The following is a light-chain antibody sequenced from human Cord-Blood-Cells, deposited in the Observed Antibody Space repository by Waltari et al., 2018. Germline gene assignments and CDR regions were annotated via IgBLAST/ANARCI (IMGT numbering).Light chain of an antibody. CDR1: SSDVGSYNL. CDR2: EVS. V-gene: IGLV2-23*02. J-gene: IGLJ1*01. Sequence: QSALTQPASVSGSPGQSITISCTGTSSDVGSYNLVSWYQQHPGKAPYLMIYEVSNRPSGVSNRFSVSKSVNTTSLASSGLQAEDEADYYCCSYAGSSTFVFGTGTKVTVL. CDR3: CSYAGSSTFV.